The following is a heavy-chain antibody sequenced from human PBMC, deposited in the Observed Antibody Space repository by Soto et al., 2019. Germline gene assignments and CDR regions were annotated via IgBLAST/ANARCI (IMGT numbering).Heavy chain of an antibody. J-gene: IGHJ6*03. D-gene: IGHD2-15*01. V-gene: IGHV4-59*08. CDR3: AHGYDHYYMDV. CDR2: IYYSGST. Sequence: SETLSLTCTVSGGSISSYYWSWIRQPPGKGLEWIGYIYYSGSTNYNPSLKSRVTISVDTSKNQFSLKLSSVTAADTAVYYCAHGYDHYYMDVWGKGTTVTVSS. CDR1: GGSISSYY.